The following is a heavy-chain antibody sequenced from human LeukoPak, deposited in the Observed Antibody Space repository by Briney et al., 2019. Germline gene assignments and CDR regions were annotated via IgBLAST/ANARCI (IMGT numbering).Heavy chain of an antibody. D-gene: IGHD5-18*01. V-gene: IGHV1-8*01. Sequence: ASVKVSCTASGYTFTSYDINWVRQAPGQGLEWMGWMNPNSGNTGYAQKFQGRVTMTRNTSISTAYMELSSLRSEDTAVYYCARGVDMWIQQSLDYWGQGTLVTVSS. CDR1: GYTFTSYD. J-gene: IGHJ4*02. CDR2: MNPNSGNT. CDR3: ARGVDMWIQQSLDY.